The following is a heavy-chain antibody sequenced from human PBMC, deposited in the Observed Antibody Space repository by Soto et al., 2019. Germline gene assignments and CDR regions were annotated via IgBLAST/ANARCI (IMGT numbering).Heavy chain of an antibody. CDR3: ARGGATSFGVVHYYYYGMDV. CDR1: GYAFSNYA. CDR2: INPNSGGT. J-gene: IGHJ6*02. V-gene: IGHV1-2*04. Sequence: ASVKVSCKASGYAFSNYALHWVRQAPGQSLEWMGWINPNSGGTNYAQKFQGWVTMTRDTSISTAYMELSRLRSDDTAVYYCARGGATSFGVVHYYYYGMDVWGQGTTVTVSS. D-gene: IGHD3-3*01.